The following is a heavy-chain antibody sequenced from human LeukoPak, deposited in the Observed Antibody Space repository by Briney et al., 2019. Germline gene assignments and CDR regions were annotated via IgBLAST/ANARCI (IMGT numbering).Heavy chain of an antibody. CDR1: GYTFTSYG. D-gene: IGHD3-10*01. Sequence: ASVKVSCKASGYTFTSYGISWVRQAPGQGLEWMGWISAYNGNTNYAQKLQGRVTMTTDTSTSTAYMELRSLRSDDTAVYYCAREGFYGSGSYQRYYFDYWGQGTLVTVSS. V-gene: IGHV1-18*04. CDR2: ISAYNGNT. CDR3: AREGFYGSGSYQRYYFDY. J-gene: IGHJ4*02.